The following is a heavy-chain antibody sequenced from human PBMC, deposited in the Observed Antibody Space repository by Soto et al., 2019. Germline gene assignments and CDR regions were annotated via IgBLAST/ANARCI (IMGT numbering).Heavy chain of an antibody. CDR3: ARVRENSSAFGDYYMDV. CDR2: IYYSGST. D-gene: IGHD6-6*01. Sequence: SETLSLTCTVSGGSISSYYWSWIRQPPGKGLEWIGYIYYSGSTNYNPSLKSRVTILVDTSKNQFSLKLSSVTAADTAVYYCARVRENSSAFGDYYMDVWGKGTTVTVSS. V-gene: IGHV4-59*01. CDR1: GGSISSYY. J-gene: IGHJ6*03.